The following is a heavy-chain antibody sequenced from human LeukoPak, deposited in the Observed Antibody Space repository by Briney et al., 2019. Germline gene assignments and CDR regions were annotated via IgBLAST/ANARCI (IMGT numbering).Heavy chain of an antibody. CDR1: GGSITSDY. CDR2: MYHSGSI. V-gene: IGHV4-59*01. Sequence: PSETLSLTCSVSGGSITSDYWNWIRQPPGKGLEWIGYMYHSGSITYNTSPKSRITMSVDTSKKHFSLKLTSVTAADTAVYYCARAVRKNYYHYYMDVWGKGTTVTVSS. CDR3: ARAVRKNYYHYYMDV. J-gene: IGHJ6*03.